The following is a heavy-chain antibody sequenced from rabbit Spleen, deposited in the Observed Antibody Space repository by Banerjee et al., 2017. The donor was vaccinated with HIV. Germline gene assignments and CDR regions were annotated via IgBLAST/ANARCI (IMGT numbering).Heavy chain of an antibody. Sequence: QSLEESGGDLVKPGASLTLTCTASGFDLSSYYYMCWVRQAPGKGLEWIACIYAGSSGFTYFATWAKGRFTCSKTSSTTVTLQMTSLTAADTATYFCARDSASSFSSYGMDLWGPGTLVTVS. J-gene: IGHJ6*01. CDR3: ARDSASSFSSYGMDL. V-gene: IGHV1S40*01. CDR2: IYAGSSGFT. D-gene: IGHD8-1*01. CDR1: GFDLSSYYY.